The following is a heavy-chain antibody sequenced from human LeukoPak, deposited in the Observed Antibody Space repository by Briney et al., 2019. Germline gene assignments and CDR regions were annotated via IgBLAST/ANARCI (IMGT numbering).Heavy chain of an antibody. CDR2: INHSGST. CDR1: GGSFSGYY. Sequence: PSETLSLTCAVYGGSFSGYYWSWIRQPPGKGLEWIGEINHSGSTNYNPSLKSRVTILVDTSKNQFSLKLSSVTAADTAVYYCARPPVDFWSGYYGDAFDIWGQGTMVTVSS. D-gene: IGHD3-3*01. CDR3: ARPPVDFWSGYYGDAFDI. V-gene: IGHV4-34*01. J-gene: IGHJ3*02.